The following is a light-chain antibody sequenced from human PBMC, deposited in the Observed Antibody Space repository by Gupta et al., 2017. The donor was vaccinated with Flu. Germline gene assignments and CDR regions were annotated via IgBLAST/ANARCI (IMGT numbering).Light chain of an antibody. CDR3: SSYTSGSTFYV. CDR2: DVT. Sequence: QSALTQPASVSGSPGQSITISCSGTSSDVGRSDSVSWYQQHPDKAPKLIIFDVTNRPSGVSSRFSGSKSGNTASLTISRLQAEDETDYYCSSYTSGSTFYVFGTGTKVTVL. CDR1: SSDVGRSDS. J-gene: IGLJ1*01. V-gene: IGLV2-14*01.